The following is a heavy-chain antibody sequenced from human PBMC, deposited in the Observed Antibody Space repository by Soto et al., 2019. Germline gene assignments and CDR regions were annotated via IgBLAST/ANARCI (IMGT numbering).Heavy chain of an antibody. D-gene: IGHD3-3*01. CDR3: ARDRSFTIFGVANYGMDV. J-gene: IGHJ6*02. V-gene: IGHV1-3*01. CDR2: INAGNGNT. Sequence: QVQLVQSGAEVKKPGASVKVSCKASGYTFTSYAMHWVRQAPGQRLEWMGWINAGNGNTKYSQKFQGRVTITRDTSASTAYMELSSLRSEETAVYYCARDRSFTIFGVANYGMDVWGQGTTVTVSS. CDR1: GYTFTSYA.